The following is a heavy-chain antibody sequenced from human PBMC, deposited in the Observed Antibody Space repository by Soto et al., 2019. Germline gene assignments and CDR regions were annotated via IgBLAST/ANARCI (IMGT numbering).Heavy chain of an antibody. J-gene: IGHJ4*02. D-gene: IGHD3-3*01. CDR2: IYWDDDK. CDR3: AHRVLRTVFGLVTTTAIYFDF. V-gene: IGHV2-5*02. CDR1: GFSLTTSGVG. Sequence: QITLNESGPTVVRPTETLTLTCRFSGFSLTTSGVGVGWIRQSPGEAPEWLALIYWDDDKRYSASLKSRLTITKDTPKNQVVLTVSDLDPTDTATYDCAHRVLRTVFGLVTTTAIYFDFWGQGTPVAVSS.